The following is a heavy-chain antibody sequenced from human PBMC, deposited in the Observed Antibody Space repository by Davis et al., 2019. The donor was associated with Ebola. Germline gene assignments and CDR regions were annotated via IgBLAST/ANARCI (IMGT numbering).Heavy chain of an antibody. J-gene: IGHJ6*02. CDR2: IYYSGST. CDR3: ARGGYSYGYVYYYGMDV. Sequence: MPSETLSLTCNVSGDSIRRYYWSWIRQPPGKGLEWIGSIYYSGSTYYNPSLKSRVTISVDTSKNQFSLKLSSVTAADTAVYYCARGGYSYGYVYYYGMDVWGQGTTVTVSS. D-gene: IGHD5-18*01. CDR1: GDSIRRYY. V-gene: IGHV4-59*05.